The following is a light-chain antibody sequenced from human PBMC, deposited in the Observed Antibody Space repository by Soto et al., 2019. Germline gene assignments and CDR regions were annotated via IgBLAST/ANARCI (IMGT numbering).Light chain of an antibody. V-gene: IGKV3-15*01. Sequence: EIVMTQSPATLSVSPGERATLSCRASQSVSSNLAWYQQKPGQAPRLLIYGASTRATGIPARFSGSGSGTEFTLTITSLQSEDSAVYYCQQYNYWRTFGQGTKVDIK. CDR1: QSVSSN. CDR3: QQYNYWRT. CDR2: GAS. J-gene: IGKJ1*01.